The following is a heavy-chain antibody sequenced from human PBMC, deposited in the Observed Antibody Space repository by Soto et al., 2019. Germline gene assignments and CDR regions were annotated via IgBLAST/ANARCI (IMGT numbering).Heavy chain of an antibody. CDR1: GFYISNNNW. CDR3: ARFSSSGLYYYFGMDV. Sequence: SESLSLTCAASGFYISNNNWRTLVRHPPRQVLGVVGDTYHTGFTNYSPSLKSRVTISVGKSKNQFSLQMTSVTAADTAVYYWARFSSSGLYYYFGMDVWGQGTTVT. D-gene: IGHD6-13*01. CDR2: TYHTGFT. V-gene: IGHV4-4*02. J-gene: IGHJ6*02.